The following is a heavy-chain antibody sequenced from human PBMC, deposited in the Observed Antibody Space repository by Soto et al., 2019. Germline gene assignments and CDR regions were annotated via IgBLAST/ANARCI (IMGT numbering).Heavy chain of an antibody. V-gene: IGHV3-7*03. Sequence: WWSLRLSCSASGFTFTSAWMTWFRQAPGKGLEWVATIKDDGTKTDYVDSVKGRFTVSRDNAKNSLYLHMDSLRTEDTAFYYCARDRGPNTYDYWGQGTLVTVSS. D-gene: IGHD7-27*01. CDR1: GFTFTSAW. J-gene: IGHJ4*02. CDR2: IKDDGTKT. CDR3: ARDRGPNTYDY.